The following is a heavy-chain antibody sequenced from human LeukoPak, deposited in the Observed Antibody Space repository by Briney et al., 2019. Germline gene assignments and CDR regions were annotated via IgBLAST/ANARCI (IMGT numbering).Heavy chain of an antibody. D-gene: IGHD3-10*01. J-gene: IGHJ6*02. CDR1: GYTFTGYY. CDR3: ARVANRLLWFGESSAGYYGMDV. V-gene: IGHV1-2*04. Sequence: ASVKVSCKASGYTFTGYYMHWVRQAPGQGLEWMGWINPNSGGTNYAQKFQGWVTMTRDTSISTAYMELSRLRSDDTAVYYCARVANRLLWFGESSAGYYGMDVWGQGTMVTVSS. CDR2: INPNSGGT.